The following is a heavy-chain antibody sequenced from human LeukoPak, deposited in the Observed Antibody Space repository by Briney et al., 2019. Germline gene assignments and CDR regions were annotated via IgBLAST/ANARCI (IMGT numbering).Heavy chain of an antibody. CDR3: ATNFSGYGSFDY. Sequence: GESLPISCQGSGYNFTNYWIGWVRQMSGKGLEWMGIIYPGDSDTRYSQSFQGQFTISADKSISSAYLQLSSLKASDTAMYYCATNFSGYGSFDYWGQGTLVTVSS. V-gene: IGHV5-51*01. J-gene: IGHJ4*02. CDR2: IYPGDSDT. D-gene: IGHD5-12*01. CDR1: GYNFTNYW.